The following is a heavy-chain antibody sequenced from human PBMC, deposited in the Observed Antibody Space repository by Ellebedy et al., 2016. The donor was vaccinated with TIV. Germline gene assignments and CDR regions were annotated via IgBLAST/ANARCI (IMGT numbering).Heavy chain of an antibody. D-gene: IGHD2-15*01. CDR1: GFTFSSYA. V-gene: IGHV3-23*01. CDR3: AKGYCGGGSCSSRIDY. J-gene: IGHJ4*02. CDR2: ISGSGGST. Sequence: GESLKISXAASGFTFSSYAMSWVRQAPGKGLEWVSAISGSGGSTYYADSVKGRFTISRDNSKNTLYLQMNSLRAEDTAVYYCAKGYCGGGSCSSRIDYWGQGTLVTVSS.